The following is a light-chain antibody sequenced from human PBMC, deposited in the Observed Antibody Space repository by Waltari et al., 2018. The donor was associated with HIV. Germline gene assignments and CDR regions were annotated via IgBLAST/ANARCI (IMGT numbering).Light chain of an antibody. J-gene: IGKJ5*01. CDR1: QSVSNY. V-gene: IGKV3-11*01. CDR2: DAS. CDR3: QHRSNRPL. Sequence: EIVLTQSPATLSLSPGERATLSCRASQSVSNYLAWYQQKPGQAPRLLIFDASNRAAGIAARFGGSGSGTDFTLTISSLEPEDFAVYYCQHRSNRPLFGQGTRLEIK.